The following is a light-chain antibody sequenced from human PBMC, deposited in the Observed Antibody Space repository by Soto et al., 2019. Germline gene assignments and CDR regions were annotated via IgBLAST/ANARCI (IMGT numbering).Light chain of an antibody. CDR1: SSNIGKNY. V-gene: IGLV1-47*01. CDR2: RNN. CDR3: ATGDDSLSGRV. Sequence: QSVLTQPPSASGTPGQRVTISCSGSSSNIGKNYVYWYQQLPGTAPKLLIYRNNQRPSGVPERFSGSKSGTSASLAISGLRSEDEADFYCATGDDSLSGRVFGGGTKLTVL. J-gene: IGLJ3*02.